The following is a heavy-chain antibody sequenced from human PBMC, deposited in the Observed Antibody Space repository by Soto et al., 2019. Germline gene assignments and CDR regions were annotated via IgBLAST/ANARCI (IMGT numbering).Heavy chain of an antibody. CDR3: ARHKMYYASVHPFDY. Sequence: QVQLQESGPGLVKPSETLSLTCTVSGGSISSYYWSWIRQPPGKGLEWIGYIYYSGSTNYNPSLKSRVTISGDTSKNQFSLKLSSVTAADTAVYYCARHKMYYASVHPFDYWGQGTLVTVSS. D-gene: IGHD2-2*01. CDR2: IYYSGST. J-gene: IGHJ4*02. V-gene: IGHV4-59*08. CDR1: GGSISSYY.